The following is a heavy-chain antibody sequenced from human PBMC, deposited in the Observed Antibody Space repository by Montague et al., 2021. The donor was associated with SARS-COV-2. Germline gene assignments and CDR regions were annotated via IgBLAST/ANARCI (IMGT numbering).Heavy chain of an antibody. CDR3: ARDQQLVLGYYYGMDV. Sequence: SLILSCSASGFTFSSYSMNWVRQAPGKGLEWVSSISSSSSYIYYADSVKGRFTISRDNAKNSLYLQMNSLRAEDTAVYYCARDQQLVLGYYYGMDVWGQGTTVTVSS. J-gene: IGHJ6*02. D-gene: IGHD6-13*01. V-gene: IGHV3-21*01. CDR2: ISSSSSYI. CDR1: GFTFSSYS.